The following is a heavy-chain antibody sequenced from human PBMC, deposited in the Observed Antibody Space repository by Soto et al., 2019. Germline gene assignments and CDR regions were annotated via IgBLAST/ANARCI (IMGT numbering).Heavy chain of an antibody. V-gene: IGHV3-66*01. J-gene: IGHJ4*02. D-gene: IGHD2-15*01. Sequence: PGGSLRLSCAASGFTFSDYYMSWIRQAPGKGLDWVSLISSSDNTYYADSVEGRFTISRDDSKNTLYLLMNNLRAEDTAVYYCATRIIRGGLDYWGQGTPVTVSS. CDR3: ATRIIRGGLDY. CDR2: ISSSDNT. CDR1: GFTFSDYY.